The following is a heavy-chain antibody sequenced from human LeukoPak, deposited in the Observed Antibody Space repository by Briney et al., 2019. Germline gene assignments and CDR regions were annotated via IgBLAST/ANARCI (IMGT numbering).Heavy chain of an antibody. CDR2: IYYSGIT. D-gene: IGHD1-26*01. CDR1: GGSISSSSYY. Sequence: SETLSLTCTVSGGSISSSSYYWGWIRQPPGRGLEWIGSIYYSGITYYNPSLKSRVTISVDTSKNQFSLKLSSVTATDTAVYFCARVNGGSFYYLDVWGKGTTVTVSS. J-gene: IGHJ6*03. CDR3: ARVNGGSFYYLDV. V-gene: IGHV4-39*01.